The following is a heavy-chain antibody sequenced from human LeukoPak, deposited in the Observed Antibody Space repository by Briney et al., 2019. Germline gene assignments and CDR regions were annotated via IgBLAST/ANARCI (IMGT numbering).Heavy chain of an antibody. D-gene: IGHD3-22*01. Sequence: PGGSLRLSCAASGFTFSNYWMHWVRQAPGKGLEWVSGISWNSGSIGYADSVKGRFTISRDNAKNSLYLQMNSLRAEDTALYYCAKEGSSGPLRRAHYFDYWGQGTLVTVSS. V-gene: IGHV3-9*01. CDR3: AKEGSSGPLRRAHYFDY. J-gene: IGHJ4*02. CDR1: GFTFSNYW. CDR2: ISWNSGSI.